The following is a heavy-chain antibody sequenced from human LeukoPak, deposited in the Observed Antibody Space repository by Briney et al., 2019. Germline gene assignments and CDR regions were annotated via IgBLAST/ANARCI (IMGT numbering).Heavy chain of an antibody. CDR2: ISGRSADI. CDR3: ARHCSSTSCIDY. D-gene: IGHD2-2*01. Sequence: SGGSLRLSCAASGFTFSSYAMNWVRQAPGKGLEWVSSISGRSADIYYADSVKGRFTISRDNAKNSLYLQMNSLRAEDTAVYYCARHCSSTSCIDYWGQGTLVTVSS. J-gene: IGHJ4*02. CDR1: GFTFSSYA. V-gene: IGHV3-21*01.